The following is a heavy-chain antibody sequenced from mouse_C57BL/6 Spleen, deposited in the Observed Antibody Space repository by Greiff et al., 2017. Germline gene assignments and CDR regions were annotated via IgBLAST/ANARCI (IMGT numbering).Heavy chain of an antibody. CDR3: ARAEIFYYGNCDWYFDV. CDR2: IYPGDGDT. D-gene: IGHD2-1*01. Sequence: QVQLQQSGAELVKPGASVKISCTASGYAFSSYWMNWVKQRPGKGLEWIGQIYPGDGDTNYNGKFKGKATLTADKSSSTAYMQLSSLTSEDSAVYFCARAEIFYYGNCDWYFDVWGTGTTVTVSS. CDR1: GYAFSSYW. J-gene: IGHJ1*03. V-gene: IGHV1-80*01.